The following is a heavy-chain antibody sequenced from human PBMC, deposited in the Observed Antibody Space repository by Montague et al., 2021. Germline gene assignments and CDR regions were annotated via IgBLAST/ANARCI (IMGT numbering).Heavy chain of an antibody. CDR1: RSLINSDYY. Sequence: SETLSLTCTVPRSLINSDYYWGWIRQPPGKGLEWMGSVYHGGRNYYNPSLKSRVTISVDTSNNHFSLKLSSVTAADTAMYYCAGERDRYYYMDIWGKGTTITVSS. J-gene: IGHJ6*03. V-gene: IGHV4-38-2*02. CDR3: AGERDRYYYMDI. CDR2: VYHGGRN.